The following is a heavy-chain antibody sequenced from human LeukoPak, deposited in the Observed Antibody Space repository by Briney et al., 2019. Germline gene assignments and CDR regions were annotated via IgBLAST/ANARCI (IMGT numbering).Heavy chain of an antibody. J-gene: IGHJ6*02. CDR1: GFTFSSHG. D-gene: IGHD2-21*02. CDR2: IYYDGSNK. V-gene: IGHV3-33*01. Sequence: GRSLGLSCAASGFTFSSHGIHWVRQAPGKGLEWVALIYYDGSNKYYADSVKGRFTISRDNSKNTLYLQINNLRAEDAGVYYCARPRGFCSGGDCYADYGMDVWGQGTTVTVSS. CDR3: ARPRGFCSGGDCYADYGMDV.